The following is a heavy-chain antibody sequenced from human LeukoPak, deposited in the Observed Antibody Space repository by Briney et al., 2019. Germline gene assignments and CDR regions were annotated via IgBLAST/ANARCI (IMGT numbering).Heavy chain of an antibody. J-gene: IGHJ6*02. CDR2: INHSGST. D-gene: IGHD2-15*01. CDR3: EKDSHLDV. Sequence: GSLRLSCAASGFTFSSYAMSWIRQPPGKGLEWIGEINHSGSTNYNPSLKSRVTISVDTSKNQFSLKLSSVTAADTAVYYCEKDSHLDVWGQGTTVTVSS. CDR1: GFTFSSYA. V-gene: IGHV4-34*08.